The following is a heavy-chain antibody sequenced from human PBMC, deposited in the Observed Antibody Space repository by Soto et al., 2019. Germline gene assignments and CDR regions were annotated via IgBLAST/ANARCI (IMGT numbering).Heavy chain of an antibody. Sequence: GGSLRLSCAASGFTFDDYAMHWVRQAPGKGLEWVSGISWNSGSIGYADSVKGRFTISRDNAKNSLYLQMNSLRAEDTALYYCAKDNVGGQWLEGYMDVWGKGTTVTVSS. J-gene: IGHJ6*03. CDR2: ISWNSGSI. D-gene: IGHD6-19*01. CDR1: GFTFDDYA. V-gene: IGHV3-9*01. CDR3: AKDNVGGQWLEGYMDV.